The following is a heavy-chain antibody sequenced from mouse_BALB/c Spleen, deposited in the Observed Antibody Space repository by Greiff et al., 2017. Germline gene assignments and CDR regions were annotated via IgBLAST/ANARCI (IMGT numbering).Heavy chain of an antibody. CDR3: ARRGYYDYDEGAVDY. D-gene: IGHD2-4*01. Sequence: EVKLQESGGGLVQPGGSLKLSCAASGFDFSRYWMSWVRQAPGKGLEWIGEINPDSSTINYTPSLKDKFIISRDNAKNTLYLQMSKVRSEDTALYYCARRGYYDYDEGAVDYWGQGTTLTVSS. J-gene: IGHJ2*01. CDR2: INPDSSTI. V-gene: IGHV4-1*02. CDR1: GFDFSRYW.